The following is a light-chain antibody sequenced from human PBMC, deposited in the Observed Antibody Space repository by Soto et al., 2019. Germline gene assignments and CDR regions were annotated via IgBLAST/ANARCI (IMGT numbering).Light chain of an antibody. CDR3: HHYNNWPPGT. CDR1: QSISSN. J-gene: IGKJ2*02. CDR2: GAS. Sequence: EIVMTQSPATLSVSPGERATLSCRASQSISSNLAWYQQKPGQAPSLLHYGASTRATGIPARFSGSGSGTDFTLTISSLQSEDFAVYYCHHYNNWPPGTFGQGTKLEIK. V-gene: IGKV3-15*01.